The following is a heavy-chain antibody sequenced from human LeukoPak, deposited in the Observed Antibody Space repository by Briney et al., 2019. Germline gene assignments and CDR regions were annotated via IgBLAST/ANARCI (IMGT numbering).Heavy chain of an antibody. J-gene: IGHJ4*02. Sequence: GGSLRLSCAASGFTFSSYAMSWVRQAPGKGLEWVSAISGGGGSTYYADSVKGRFTISRDNSKNTLYLQMNSLRAEDTAVYYCAKDTLYYDSSGYYEGSAYWGQGTLVTVSS. D-gene: IGHD3-22*01. V-gene: IGHV3-23*01. CDR2: ISGGGGST. CDR1: GFTFSSYA. CDR3: AKDTLYYDSSGYYEGSAY.